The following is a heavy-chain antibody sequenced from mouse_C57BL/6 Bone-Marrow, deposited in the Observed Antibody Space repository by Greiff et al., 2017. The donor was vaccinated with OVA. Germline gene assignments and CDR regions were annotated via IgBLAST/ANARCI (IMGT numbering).Heavy chain of an antibody. J-gene: IGHJ1*03. V-gene: IGHV1-72*01. Sequence: VQLQQPGAELVKPGASVKLSCKASGYTFTSYWMHWVKQRPGRGLEWIGRIDPNSGGTKYNEKFKSKATLTVDKPSSTAYMQLSSLTSEDSAVYYCARSGITTVVAHWYFDVWGTGTTVTVSS. D-gene: IGHD1-1*01. CDR1: GYTFTSYW. CDR2: IDPNSGGT. CDR3: ARSGITTVVAHWYFDV.